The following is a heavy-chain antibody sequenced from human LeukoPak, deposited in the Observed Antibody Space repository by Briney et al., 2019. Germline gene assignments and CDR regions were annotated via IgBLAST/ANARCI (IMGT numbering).Heavy chain of an antibody. CDR2: ISGSGDST. J-gene: IGHJ5*02. CDR3: AKDSLNWFGESIS. CDR1: GFTFGDYG. V-gene: IGHV3-23*01. D-gene: IGHD3-10*01. Sequence: GGSLRLSCTASGFTFGDYGMSWVRQAPGKGLEWVSAISGSGDSTFYADSVKGRFTISRDNSKNTLYLQMNSLRAEDTAVYYCAKDSLNWFGESISWGQGTLVTVSS.